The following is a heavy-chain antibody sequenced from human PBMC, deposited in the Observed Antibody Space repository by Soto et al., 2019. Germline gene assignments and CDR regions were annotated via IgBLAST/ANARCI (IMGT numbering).Heavy chain of an antibody. Sequence: GGSLRLSCAASGYTFSDYYLSWIRQAPGKGLEWISYIDTSSTKIYYADSVRGRFTISRDNGKNSLFLEMNNLRVEDTAVYFCASHYDLWTGYLSPVDYWGRGTLVTVPQ. D-gene: IGHD3-3*01. CDR3: ASHYDLWTGYLSPVDY. V-gene: IGHV3-11*01. CDR2: IDTSSTKI. J-gene: IGHJ4*02. CDR1: GYTFSDYY.